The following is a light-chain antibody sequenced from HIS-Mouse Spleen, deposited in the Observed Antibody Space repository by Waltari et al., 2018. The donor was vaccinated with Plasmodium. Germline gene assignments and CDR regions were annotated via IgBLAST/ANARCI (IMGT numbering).Light chain of an antibody. CDR3: SSYAGSNNLV. V-gene: IGLV2-8*01. CDR2: EGS. CDR1: SSDVGGYNY. Sequence: QSALTQPPSASASPGQSVTLSCTGTSSDVGGYNYVSWYQQHPGKAPKLMIYEGSKRPSGVPDRFSGSKSGNTASLTVSGLQAEDEADYYCSSYAGSNNLVFGGGTKLTVL. J-gene: IGLJ2*01.